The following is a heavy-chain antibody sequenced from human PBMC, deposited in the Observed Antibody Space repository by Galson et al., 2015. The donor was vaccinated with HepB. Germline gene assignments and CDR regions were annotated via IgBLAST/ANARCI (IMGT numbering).Heavy chain of an antibody. D-gene: IGHD1-1*01. CDR1: EFTFSSFA. V-gene: IGHV3-64D*08. CDR2: INSSGGST. J-gene: IGHJ3*02. CDR3: VKGGAVELAEFDI. Sequence: SLRLSCAASEFTFSSFAMHWVRQAPGKRLECVSGINSSGGSTHYTDSVKGRFIISRDNSKNTLYLQMSSLRPEDTAVYYCVKGGAVELAEFDIWGQGTMVTVSS.